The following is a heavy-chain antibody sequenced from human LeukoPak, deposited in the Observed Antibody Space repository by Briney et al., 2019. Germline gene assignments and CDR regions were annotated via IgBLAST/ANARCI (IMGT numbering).Heavy chain of an antibody. CDR2: IWYDGSNK. D-gene: IGHD3-10*01. CDR1: GFTFSSYG. V-gene: IGHV3-33*01. CDR3: ARDIAAMVRGVGNDY. J-gene: IGHJ4*02. Sequence: GRSLRLSCAASGFTFSSYGMHWVRQAPGKGLEWVAVIWYDGSNKYYADSVKGRFTISRDNSKNTLYLQMNSLRAEDTAVYYCARDIAAMVRGVGNDYWGQGTLVTVSS.